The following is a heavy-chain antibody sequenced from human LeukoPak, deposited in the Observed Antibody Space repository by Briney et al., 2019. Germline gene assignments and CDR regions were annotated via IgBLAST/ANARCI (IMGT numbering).Heavy chain of an antibody. CDR2: INTNSGVA. D-gene: IGHD3-9*01. CDR1: GGTFSSYA. V-gene: IGHV1-2*02. J-gene: IGHJ4*02. CDR3: TRGNDILTGYYSIDY. Sequence: ASVKVSCKASGGTFSSYAISWVRQAPGQGLEWMGWINTNSGVATYAQKFQGRVIMTRDTSISTAYMELSRLRSEDTAVYYCTRGNDILTGYYSIDYWGQGTLVTVSS.